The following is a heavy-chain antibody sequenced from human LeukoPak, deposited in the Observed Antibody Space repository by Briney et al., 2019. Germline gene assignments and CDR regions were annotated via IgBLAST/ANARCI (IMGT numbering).Heavy chain of an antibody. D-gene: IGHD2-2*01. CDR1: GGSISSGGYY. Sequence: SETLSLTCTVSGGSISSGGYYWSWIRQHPGKGLEWIGYIYYSGSTSYNPSLKSRVTISVDTSKNQFSLKLSSVTAADTAVYYCAIIVVIPAAPDAFDIWGQGTMVTVSS. J-gene: IGHJ3*02. CDR3: AIIVVIPAAPDAFDI. V-gene: IGHV4-31*03. CDR2: IYYSGST.